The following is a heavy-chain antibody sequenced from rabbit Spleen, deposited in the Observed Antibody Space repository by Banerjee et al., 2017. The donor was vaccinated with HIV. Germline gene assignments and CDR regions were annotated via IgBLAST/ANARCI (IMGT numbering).Heavy chain of an antibody. CDR3: ARDTSSSFSSYGMDL. CDR1: GVSLNDKDV. V-gene: IGHV1S45*01. CDR2: IYAIDSSGST. J-gene: IGHJ6*01. D-gene: IGHD1-1*01. Sequence: EQLEESGGGLVKPEGSLTLTCKASGVSLNDKDVMCWVRQAPGKGLEWIACIYAIDSSGSTFYANWAKGRFTISKTSSTTVTLQMTSLTAADTATYFCARDTSSSFSSYGMDLWGPGTLVTVS.